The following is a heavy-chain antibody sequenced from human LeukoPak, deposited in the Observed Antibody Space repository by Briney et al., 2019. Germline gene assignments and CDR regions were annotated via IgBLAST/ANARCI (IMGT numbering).Heavy chain of an antibody. D-gene: IGHD1-26*01. V-gene: IGHV3-48*03. J-gene: IGHJ4*02. Sequence: GGSLRLSCAASGFTLSSYEMNWVRQAPGKGLEWVSYISSSGSTIYYADSVKGRFTISRDNAKNSLYLQMNSLRAEDTAVYCCARREDSADYFDYWGQGTLVTVSS. CDR1: GFTLSSYE. CDR2: ISSSGSTI. CDR3: ARREDSADYFDY.